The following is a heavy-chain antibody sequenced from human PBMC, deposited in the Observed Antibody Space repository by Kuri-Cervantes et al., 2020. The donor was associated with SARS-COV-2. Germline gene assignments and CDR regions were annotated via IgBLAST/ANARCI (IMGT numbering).Heavy chain of an antibody. CDR1: GFTFSSYG. J-gene: IGHJ3*02. Sequence: GESLKISCAASGFTFSSYGMHWVRQAPGKGLEWVAFIRYDGSNKYYADSVKGRFTISRDNSNNTLYLQMNSLRAEDTAVYYCARDPGGYSYGYMWAFDIWGQGTMVTVSS. CDR2: IRYDGSNK. D-gene: IGHD5-18*01. CDR3: ARDPGGYSYGYMWAFDI. V-gene: IGHV3-30*02.